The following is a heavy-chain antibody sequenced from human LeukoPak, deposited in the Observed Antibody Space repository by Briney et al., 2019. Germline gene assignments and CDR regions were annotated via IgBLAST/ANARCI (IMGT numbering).Heavy chain of an antibody. CDR3: ASFRAGWGVRY. V-gene: IGHV4-34*01. CDR1: GGSLSGYY. J-gene: IGHJ4*02. Sequence: SETLSLTCAVYGGSLSGYYWSWIRQPPGKGLEWNGEINHSGSTNYNPSLKSRVTISVDTSKNQFSLKLSSVTAADTAVYYCASFRAGWGVRYWGQGTLVTVSS. D-gene: IGHD3-10*01. CDR2: INHSGST.